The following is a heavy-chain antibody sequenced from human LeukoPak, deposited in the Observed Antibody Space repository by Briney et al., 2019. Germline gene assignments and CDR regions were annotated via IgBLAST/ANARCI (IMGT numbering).Heavy chain of an antibody. J-gene: IGHJ6*03. D-gene: IGHD3-3*01. CDR3: ARADYDFWSGYYRYYYMDV. CDR1: GYTFTGYY. CDR2: INPNSGGT. Sequence: GASVKVSCKASGYTFTGYYMHWVRQAPGQGLEWMGWINPNSGGTNYAQRFQGRVTMTRDTSISTAYMELSRLRSGDTAVYYCARADYDFWSGYYRYYYMDVWGKGTTVTVSS. V-gene: IGHV1-2*02.